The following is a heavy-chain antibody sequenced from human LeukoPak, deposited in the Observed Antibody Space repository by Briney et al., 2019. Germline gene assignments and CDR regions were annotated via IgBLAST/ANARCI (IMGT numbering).Heavy chain of an antibody. Sequence: GASVKVSCKASGYTFTGHYIHWVRQAPGQGFEWMGWINPNSGGPNYAQKFQGRVTMTRDTSISTAYMELSRLRSDDTAVYYCARSADPAFDYWGQGTLVTVSS. V-gene: IGHV1-2*02. CDR2: INPNSGGP. D-gene: IGHD6-25*01. J-gene: IGHJ4*02. CDR1: GYTFTGHY. CDR3: ARSADPAFDY.